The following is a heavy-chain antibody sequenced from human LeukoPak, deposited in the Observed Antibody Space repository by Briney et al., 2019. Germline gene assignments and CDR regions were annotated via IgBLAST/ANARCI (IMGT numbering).Heavy chain of an antibody. CDR2: TYYRSKWYN. CDR3: ARDAVSGYQLLDYYYYGMDV. V-gene: IGHV6-1*01. CDR1: GDSVSSNSAA. Sequence: QTLPLTCAFSGDSVSSNSAAWNWIRQSPSRGLEWLGRTYYRSKWYNDYAVSVKSRITINPDTSKNQFSLQLNSVTPEDTAVYYCARDAVSGYQLLDYYYYGMDVWGQGTTVTVSS. D-gene: IGHD2-2*01. J-gene: IGHJ6*02.